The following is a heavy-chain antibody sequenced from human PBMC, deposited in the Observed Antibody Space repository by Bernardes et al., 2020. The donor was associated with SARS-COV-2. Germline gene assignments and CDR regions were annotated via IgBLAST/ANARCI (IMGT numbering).Heavy chain of an antibody. V-gene: IGHV4-61*01. CDR1: GGSVSSGSYY. CDR3: ARVRGRYLLDY. D-gene: IGHD1-26*01. CDR2: IYHSGST. Sequence: SETLSLTCTVSGGSVSSGSYYWSWIRQPPGKGLEWIGFIYHSGSTKYSPSLKSRVTIAVDTPKNQFSLKLSSVTAADTAVYFCARVRGRYLLDYWGPGTLVTVST. J-gene: IGHJ4*02.